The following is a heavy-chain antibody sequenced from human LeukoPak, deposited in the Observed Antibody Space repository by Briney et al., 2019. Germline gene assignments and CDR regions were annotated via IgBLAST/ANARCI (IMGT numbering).Heavy chain of an antibody. Sequence: GGSLRLSCAASGFTFSSFAMSWVRQAPGKGLEWVSVISGSGGSTYYADSVKGRFIISRDKSKNTLYLQMNSLRAEDTAVYYCAKEGRWPPYYFDYWGQGTLVTVSS. CDR1: GFTFSSFA. CDR3: AKEGRWPPYYFDY. D-gene: IGHD5-24*01. J-gene: IGHJ4*02. CDR2: ISGSGGST. V-gene: IGHV3-23*01.